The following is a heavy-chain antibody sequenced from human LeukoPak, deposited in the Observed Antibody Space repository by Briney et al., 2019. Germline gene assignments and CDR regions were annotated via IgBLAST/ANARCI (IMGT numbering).Heavy chain of an antibody. CDR3: AKDLEGRYSSGWFGPGYFDY. D-gene: IGHD6-19*01. CDR1: GFTFSSYA. J-gene: IGHJ4*02. V-gene: IGHV3-23*01. Sequence: GGSLRLSCAASGFTFSSYAMRWVRQAPGKGLESVSAISGSGGSTYYADSVKGRFTISRDNSKNTLYLQMNSLRAEDTAVYYCAKDLEGRYSSGWFGPGYFDYWGQGTLVTVSS. CDR2: ISGSGGST.